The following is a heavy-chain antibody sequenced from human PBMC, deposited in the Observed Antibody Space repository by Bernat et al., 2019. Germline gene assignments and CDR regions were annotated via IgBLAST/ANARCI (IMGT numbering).Heavy chain of an antibody. V-gene: IGHV4-39*01. CDR1: GCSISSSSYY. J-gene: IGHJ4*02. D-gene: IGHD6-19*01. CDR2: IFYSGST. Sequence: QLQLQESGPGLVKPSETLSLTSTVSGCSISSSSYYWGWIRQPPGKGLEWIGNIFYSGSTYYNPSLRSRVTISVDTSKNQFSLKLSSVTAADTAVYYCARFGRAVGYYFDSWGQGTLVTVSS. CDR3: ARFGRAVGYYFDS.